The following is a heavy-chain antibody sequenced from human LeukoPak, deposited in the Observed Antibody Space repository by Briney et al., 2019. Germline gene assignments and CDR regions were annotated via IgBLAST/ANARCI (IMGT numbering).Heavy chain of an antibody. D-gene: IGHD2/OR15-2a*01. Sequence: SGGSLRLSCAASGFTFSNYAMNWVRQAPGKGLEWVSGISGSGGSTYYADSVKGRFTISRDNSKKTLYLQMNSLRAEDTAVYYCAKSPFFSRTAKQPRDYFDYWDQGTLVTVSS. V-gene: IGHV3-23*01. CDR3: AKSPFFSRTAKQPRDYFDY. J-gene: IGHJ4*02. CDR2: ISGSGGST. CDR1: GFTFSNYA.